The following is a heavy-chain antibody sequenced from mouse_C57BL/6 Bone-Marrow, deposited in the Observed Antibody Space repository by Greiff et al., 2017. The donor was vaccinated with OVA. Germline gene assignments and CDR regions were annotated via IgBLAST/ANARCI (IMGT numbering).Heavy chain of an antibody. Sequence: QVQLQQPGTELVKPGASVKLSCKASGYTFTSYWMHWVKQRPGQGLEWIGNINPSNGGTNYNEKFKSKATLTVDKSSSTAYMQLSSLTSEDSAVYYCARGGWLRLHYYAMDYWGQGTSVTVSS. CDR1: GYTFTSYW. CDR3: ARGGWLRLHYYAMDY. J-gene: IGHJ4*01. V-gene: IGHV1-53*01. CDR2: INPSNGGT. D-gene: IGHD2-2*01.